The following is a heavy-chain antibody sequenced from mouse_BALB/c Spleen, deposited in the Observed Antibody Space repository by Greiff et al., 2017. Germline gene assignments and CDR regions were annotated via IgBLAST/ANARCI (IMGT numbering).Heavy chain of an antibody. J-gene: IGHJ2*01. Sequence: EVQLQQSGAELVKPGASVKLSCTASGFNIKDTYMHWVKQRPEQGLEWIGRIDPANGNTKYDPKFQGKATITADTSSNTAYLQLSSLTSEDTAVYYCAKGYGALYFDYWGQGTTLTVSS. D-gene: IGHD2-14*01. V-gene: IGHV14-3*02. CDR1: GFNIKDTY. CDR2: IDPANGNT. CDR3: AKGYGALYFDY.